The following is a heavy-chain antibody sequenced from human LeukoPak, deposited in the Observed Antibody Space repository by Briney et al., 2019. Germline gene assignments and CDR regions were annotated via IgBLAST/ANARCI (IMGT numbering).Heavy chain of an antibody. CDR1: GYTFTSYY. CDR3: ARVYSSSSPTDY. CDR2: INPVGGST. V-gene: IGHV1-46*04. D-gene: IGHD6-6*01. J-gene: IGHJ4*02. Sequence: ASVKVSCKASGYTFTSYYIHWVRQAPGQGLEWMGLINPVGGSTSYAQKLQGRVSMTRDTSTNTVYMELSGLRSEDTAVYYRARVYSSSSPTDYWGQGTLVAVSS.